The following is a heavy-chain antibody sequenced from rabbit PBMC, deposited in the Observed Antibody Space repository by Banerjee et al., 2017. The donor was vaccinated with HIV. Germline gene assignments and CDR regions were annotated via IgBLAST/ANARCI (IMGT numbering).Heavy chain of an antibody. CDR2: IYAGSSGST. CDR3: ARDLGDAERNSNL. V-gene: IGHV1S40*01. D-gene: IGHD4-2*01. J-gene: IGHJ4*01. CDR1: RFTLSSYY. Sequence: QSLEESGGDLVKPGASLTLTCTASRFTLSSYYMCWVRQAPGKGLEWIACIYAGSSGSTYYASWAKGRFTISKTSSPTVTLQMTRLTAADTATYFCARDLGDAERNSNLWGQGTLVTVS.